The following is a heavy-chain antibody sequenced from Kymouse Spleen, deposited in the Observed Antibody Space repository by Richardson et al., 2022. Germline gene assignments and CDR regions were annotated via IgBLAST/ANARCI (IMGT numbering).Heavy chain of an antibody. CDR3: TRGPYDILTGYYDY. V-gene: IGHV3-73*02. CDR2: IRSKANSYAT. Sequence: EVQLVESGGGLVQPGGSLKLSCAASGFTFSGSAMHWVRQASGKGLEWVGRIRSKANSYATAYAASVKGRFTISRDDSKNTAYLQMNSLKTEDTAVYYCTRGPYDILTGYYDYWGQGTLVTVSS. D-gene: IGHD3-9*01. J-gene: IGHJ4*02. CDR1: GFTFSGSA.